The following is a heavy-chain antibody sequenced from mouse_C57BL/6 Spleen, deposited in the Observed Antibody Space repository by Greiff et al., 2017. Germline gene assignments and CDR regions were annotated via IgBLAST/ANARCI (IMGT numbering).Heavy chain of an antibody. J-gene: IGHJ4*01. V-gene: IGHV2-9-1*01. CDR3: ARDYYDYDDGYYYAMDY. CDR1: GFSLTSYA. Sequence: QVQLQQSGPGLVAPSQSLSITCTVSGFSLTSYAISWVRQPPGKGLEWLGVIWTGGGTNYNSALKSRLSISKDNSKSQVFLKMNSLQTDDTARYYCARDYYDYDDGYYYAMDYWGQGTSVTVSS. CDR2: IWTGGGT. D-gene: IGHD2-4*01.